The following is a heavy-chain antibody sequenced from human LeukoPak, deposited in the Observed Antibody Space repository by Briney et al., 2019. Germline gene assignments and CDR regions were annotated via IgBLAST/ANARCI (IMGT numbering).Heavy chain of an antibody. J-gene: IGHJ4*02. D-gene: IGHD3-3*01. CDR2: ISAYNGNT. Sequence: ASVKVSCKASGYTFTSYGISWVRQAPGQGLEWMGWISAYNGNTNYAQKLQGRVTMTTDTSTSTAYMELRSPRSDDTAVYYCARDPSRATYYDFWSGYYTLDYWGQGTLVTVSS. V-gene: IGHV1-18*01. CDR1: GYTFTSYG. CDR3: ARDPSRATYYDFWSGYYTLDY.